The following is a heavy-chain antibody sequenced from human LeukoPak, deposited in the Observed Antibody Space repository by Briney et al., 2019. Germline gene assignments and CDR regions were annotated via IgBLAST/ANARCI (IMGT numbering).Heavy chain of an antibody. Sequence: PSETLSLTCSVSGDSVSRSDSYWDWIRQPPGKGLEWIGSIYYSGRTYYSPSLKSRVTMSVDPSNNQFSLNLRSVTAADTAVYYCARRRYYDGSGYLEWGQGTLLSVSS. CDR2: IYYSGRT. D-gene: IGHD3-22*01. J-gene: IGHJ1*01. V-gene: IGHV4-39*01. CDR1: GDSVSRSDSY. CDR3: ARRRYYDGSGYLE.